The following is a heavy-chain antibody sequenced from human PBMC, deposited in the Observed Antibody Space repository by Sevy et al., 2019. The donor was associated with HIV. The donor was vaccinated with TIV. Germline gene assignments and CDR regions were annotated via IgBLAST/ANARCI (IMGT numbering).Heavy chain of an antibody. V-gene: IGHV3-11*01. CDR1: GFIFSDYY. D-gene: IGHD4-17*01. Sequence: GGSLRLSCTASGFIFSDYYMSWIRQAPGKGLEWISYISGSDNTIYYADSVKGRFTISGDNAKNSLYLQMNSLRVDDTAVYYCARDHVKDGDLGDYYYFAMDVWGQGTTVTVSS. CDR2: ISGSDNTI. CDR3: ARDHVKDGDLGDYYYFAMDV. J-gene: IGHJ6*02.